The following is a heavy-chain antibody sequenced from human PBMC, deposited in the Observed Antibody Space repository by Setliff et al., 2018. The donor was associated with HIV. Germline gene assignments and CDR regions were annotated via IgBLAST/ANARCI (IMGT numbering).Heavy chain of an antibody. V-gene: IGHV4-61*09. D-gene: IGHD2-2*01. CDR3: VRGYCSSTTCYDDYYYMDV. Sequence: SETLSLTCTVSGGSISSGSHFWGWIRQPAGKGLEWIGHISTSGSTNYNPSLKSRVTMSVDTSRNQVSLDLESVTAADTAVYYCVRGYCSSTTCYDDYYYMDVWGKGSTVTVSS. J-gene: IGHJ6*03. CDR1: GGSISSGSHF. CDR2: ISTSGST.